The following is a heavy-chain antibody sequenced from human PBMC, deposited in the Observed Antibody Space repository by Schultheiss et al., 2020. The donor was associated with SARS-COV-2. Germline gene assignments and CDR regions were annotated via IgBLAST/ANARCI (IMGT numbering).Heavy chain of an antibody. Sequence: SETLSLTCTVSGGSVSSGSYYWSWIRQPPGKGLEWIGYIYYSGSTYYNPSLKSRVTISVDKSKNQFSLKLSSVTAADTAVYYCARARDYDILSGRYYYYYYGMDVWGQGTTVTVSS. J-gene: IGHJ6*02. V-gene: IGHV4-61*01. D-gene: IGHD3-9*01. CDR2: IYYSGST. CDR1: GGSVSSGSYY. CDR3: ARARDYDILSGRYYYYYYGMDV.